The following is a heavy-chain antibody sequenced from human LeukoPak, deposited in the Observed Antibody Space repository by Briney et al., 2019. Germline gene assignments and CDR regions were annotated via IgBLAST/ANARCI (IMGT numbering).Heavy chain of an antibody. CDR2: INWNGGST. Sequence: PGGSLRLSCAASGFTFDDYGMSWVRQAPGKGLEWVSGINWNGGSTGYADSVKGRFTIPGDNAKNSLYLQMNSLRAEDTALYYCARDRGYDFWSGYSGWGQGTLVTVSS. J-gene: IGHJ4*02. D-gene: IGHD3-3*01. CDR3: ARDRGYDFWSGYSG. CDR1: GFTFDDYG. V-gene: IGHV3-20*04.